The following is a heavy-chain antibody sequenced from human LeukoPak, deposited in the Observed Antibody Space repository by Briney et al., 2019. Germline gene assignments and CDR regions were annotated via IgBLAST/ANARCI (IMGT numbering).Heavy chain of an antibody. V-gene: IGHV3-21*01. J-gene: IGHJ4*02. CDR2: ISSSSSYI. CDR3: ARDEGSGYSSSWMDY. D-gene: IGHD6-13*01. Sequence: TGGSLRLSCAASGFTFSSDSMNWVRQAPGKGLEWVSSISSSSSYIHYGDSMKGRFTISRDNAKNSVYLQMNSLRAEDTAVYYCARDEGSGYSSSWMDYWGQGTLVTVSS. CDR1: GFTFSSDS.